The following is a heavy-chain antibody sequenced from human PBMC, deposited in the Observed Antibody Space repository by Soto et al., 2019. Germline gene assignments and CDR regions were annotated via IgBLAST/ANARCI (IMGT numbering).Heavy chain of an antibody. D-gene: IGHD6-6*01. V-gene: IGHV4-59*01. CDR2: LYYGRSA. CDR1: GDSISSYY. CDR3: ARVDLVDAFEI. J-gene: IGHJ3*02. Sequence: SETLSLTCAVSGDSISSYYCMWIRQPPGKGLESIGYLYYGRSANYNPSLKSRVTLSVDTSTNQFSLTLSSVTAADTAVYYCARVDLVDAFEIWGQGTTVTVSS.